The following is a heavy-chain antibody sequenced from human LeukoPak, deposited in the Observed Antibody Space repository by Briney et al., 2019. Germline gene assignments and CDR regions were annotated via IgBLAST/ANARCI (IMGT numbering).Heavy chain of an antibody. CDR3: ARALLGAAAATFFDY. Sequence: GGSLRLSCVDSGFTFSTYSMNWVRQAPGKGLEWVSSISSSSSYIYYADSVKGRFTISRDNAKNSLYLQMNSLRAEDTAVYYCARALLGAAAATFFDYWGQGTLVTVSS. D-gene: IGHD6-13*01. CDR2: ISSSSSYI. J-gene: IGHJ4*02. CDR1: GFTFSTYS. V-gene: IGHV3-21*01.